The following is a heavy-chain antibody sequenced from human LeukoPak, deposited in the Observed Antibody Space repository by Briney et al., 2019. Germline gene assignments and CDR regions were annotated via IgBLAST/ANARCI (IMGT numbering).Heavy chain of an antibody. CDR1: GGSFSGYY. V-gene: IGHV4-34*01. Sequence: SETLSLTCAVYGGSFSGYYWSWIRQPPGKGLEWIGEINHSGSTNYNPPLKSRVTISVDTSKNQFSLKLSSVTAADTAVYYCAILVVADPARGDYWGQGTLVTVSS. CDR3: AILVVADPARGDY. CDR2: INHSGST. D-gene: IGHD2-15*01. J-gene: IGHJ4*02.